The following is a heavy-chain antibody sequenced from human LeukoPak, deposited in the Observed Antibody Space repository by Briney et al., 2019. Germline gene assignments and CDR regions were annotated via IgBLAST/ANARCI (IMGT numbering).Heavy chain of an antibody. Sequence: GGSLRLSCAASGFTFSSYGMHWVRQAPGKGLEWVAVMWYDGSNKYYADSVKGRFTISRDNSKNTLYLQMNSLRAEDTAVYYCARVLGDYGYFDYWGQGTLVTVSS. CDR2: MWYDGSNK. V-gene: IGHV3-33*01. J-gene: IGHJ4*02. D-gene: IGHD4-17*01. CDR1: GFTFSSYG. CDR3: ARVLGDYGYFDY.